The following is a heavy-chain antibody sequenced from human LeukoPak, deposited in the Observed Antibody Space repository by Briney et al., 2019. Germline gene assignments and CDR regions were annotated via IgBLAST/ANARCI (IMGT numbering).Heavy chain of an antibody. Sequence: QAGGSLRLSCAASGFTFSTSWMSWVRQAPGKGLEWVANIKQDGSEKYYVDSVKGRFTISRDNAKNSLYLQMNSLRAEDTAVYYCAREELLGAYYYYGMDVWGQGTTVTVSS. CDR1: GFTFSTSW. CDR3: AREELLGAYYYYGMDV. CDR2: IKQDGSEK. D-gene: IGHD1-26*01. V-gene: IGHV3-7*01. J-gene: IGHJ6*02.